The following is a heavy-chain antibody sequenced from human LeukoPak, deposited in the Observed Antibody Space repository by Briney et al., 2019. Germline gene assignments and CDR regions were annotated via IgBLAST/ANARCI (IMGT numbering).Heavy chain of an antibody. CDR2: ISGSGGST. Sequence: GGSLRLSCAAPGFTFSSYAMSWVRQAPGKELEWVSAISGSGGSTYYAGSVKGRFTISRDNSKNTLYPQMNSLRVEDTAVYYCAKNGGSQCYSHLDSWGQGTLVTVSS. CDR1: GFTFSSYA. J-gene: IGHJ4*02. V-gene: IGHV3-23*01. D-gene: IGHD2-15*01. CDR3: AKNGGSQCYSHLDS.